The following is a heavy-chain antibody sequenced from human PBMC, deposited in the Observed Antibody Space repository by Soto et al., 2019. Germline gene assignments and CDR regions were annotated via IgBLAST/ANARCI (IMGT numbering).Heavy chain of an antibody. CDR2: IYYSGST. CDR1: GGSISSGGYY. D-gene: IGHD2-2*01. V-gene: IGHV4-31*03. Sequence: PSETLSLTCTVSGGSISSGGYYWSWIRQHPGKGLEWIGYIYYSGSTYYNPSLKSRVTISVDTSKNQFSLKLSSVTAADTAVYYCARDSASYCISTSCKDYHYYMAVWGKGTSVTVSS. J-gene: IGHJ6*03. CDR3: ARDSASYCISTSCKDYHYYMAV.